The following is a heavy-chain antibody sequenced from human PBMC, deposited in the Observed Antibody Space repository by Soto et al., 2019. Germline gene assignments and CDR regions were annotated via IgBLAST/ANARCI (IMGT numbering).Heavy chain of an antibody. Sequence: SLTCTVSGGSISSGGYYWTWIRQHPEKGLEWIGYIFYSGSTYYNPSLKSRVTISIDTSKNQFSLKLSSVTAADTAVYYCARDHGGTLYWGQGTLVTVSS. D-gene: IGHD1-26*01. V-gene: IGHV4-31*03. CDR3: ARDHGGTLY. CDR1: GGSISSGGYY. CDR2: IFYSGST. J-gene: IGHJ4*02.